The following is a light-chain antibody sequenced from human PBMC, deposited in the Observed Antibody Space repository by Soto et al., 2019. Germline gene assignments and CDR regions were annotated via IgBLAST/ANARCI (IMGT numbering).Light chain of an antibody. V-gene: IGLV1-40*01. CDR2: GNT. CDR3: QSYDSSLSGYV. J-gene: IGLJ1*01. CDR1: SSNIGAGYD. Sequence: SVLTQPPSVSGATGQRVTISCTGSSSNIGAGYDVHWYLQLPGTAPKLLIYGNTNRPSGVPDRFSGSKSGSSASLAITGLQAEDEADYYCQSYDSSLSGYVFGTGTKVTVL.